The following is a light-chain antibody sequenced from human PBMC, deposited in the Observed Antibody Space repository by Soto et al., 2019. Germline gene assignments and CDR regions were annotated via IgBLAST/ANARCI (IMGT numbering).Light chain of an antibody. V-gene: IGLV2-14*03. Sequence: QSALTQPASLSGSPGQSITISCTGTGSDIGGYNYVSWYQQHPGKAPKLIIHDVTNRPSGVSDRFFGSKSGNTASLTISGLQAEDEADYYCSSYRASSTTHYVFGTGTKLPS. CDR3: SSYRASSTTHYV. CDR2: DVT. J-gene: IGLJ1*01. CDR1: GSDIGGYNY.